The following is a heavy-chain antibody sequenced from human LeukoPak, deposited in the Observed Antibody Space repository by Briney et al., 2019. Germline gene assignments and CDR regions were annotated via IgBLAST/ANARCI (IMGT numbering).Heavy chain of an antibody. D-gene: IGHD4-23*01. Sequence: SETLSLTCTVSGGSMSSSSYYWGWIRQPPGKGLEWIGSIYYSGSTYYNPSLKSRVTISVDTSKNQFSLKLSSVTAADTAVYFCARVKAVVTPWVFDYWGQGILVTVSS. V-gene: IGHV4-39*07. J-gene: IGHJ4*02. CDR1: GGSMSSSSYY. CDR3: ARVKAVVTPWVFDY. CDR2: IYYSGST.